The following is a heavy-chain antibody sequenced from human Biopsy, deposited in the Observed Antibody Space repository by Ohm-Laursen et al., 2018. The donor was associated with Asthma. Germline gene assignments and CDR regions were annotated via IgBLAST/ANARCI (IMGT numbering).Heavy chain of an antibody. J-gene: IGHJ4*02. V-gene: IGHV1-69*13. CDR3: ARKAGSCISRTCYSLDF. Sequence: SVKVSCKSLGGTFNTYVIGWVRQAPGQGLEWMSGINSVFGTTTYPQKFQDRVTITADDSTSTVYMELSSLRSEDTAVYYCARKAGSCISRTCYSLDFWGQGTMVTVSS. CDR1: GGTFNTYV. CDR2: INSVFGTT. D-gene: IGHD2-2*01.